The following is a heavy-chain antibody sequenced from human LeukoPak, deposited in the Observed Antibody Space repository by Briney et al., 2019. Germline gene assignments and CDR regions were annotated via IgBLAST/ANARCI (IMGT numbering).Heavy chain of an antibody. CDR3: AKDRETYEYTFDY. V-gene: IGHV3-33*06. J-gene: IGHJ4*02. D-gene: IGHD6-6*01. Sequence: GKSLRLSCAASGFSFSTYGIHWVRQAPGRGLEWVAVMWYDGSKDYYADSVKGRFTISRDTSKNTLYLQMNNLRAEDTAVYYCAKDRETYEYTFDYWGQGTLVTVSS. CDR1: GFSFSTYG. CDR2: MWYDGSKD.